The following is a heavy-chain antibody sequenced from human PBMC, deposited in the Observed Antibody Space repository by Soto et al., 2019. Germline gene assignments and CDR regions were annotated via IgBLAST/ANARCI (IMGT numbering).Heavy chain of an antibody. D-gene: IGHD5-18*01. CDR3: ARDGSRQLWLSGPDV. J-gene: IGHJ6*02. V-gene: IGHV1-18*01. CDR1: GYTFTSYG. CDR2: ISAYNGNT. Sequence: ASVKVSCKASGYTFTSYGISWVRQAPGQGLEWMGWISAYNGNTNYAQKLQGRVTMTTDTSTSTAYMELRSLRSDDTAVYYCARDGSRQLWLSGPDVWGQGTTVTVSS.